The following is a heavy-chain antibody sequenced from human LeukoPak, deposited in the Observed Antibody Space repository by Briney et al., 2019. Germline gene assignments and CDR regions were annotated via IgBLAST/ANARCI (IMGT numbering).Heavy chain of an antibody. D-gene: IGHD3-9*01. CDR3: ARGLRRGYDILTGYYWSSFDY. CDR2: INHSGST. Sequence: PSETLSLTCAVYGGSFSGYYWSWIRQPPGKGLYWIGEINHSGSTNYNPSLKSRVTISVDTSKNQFSLKLSSVTAADTAVYYFARGLRRGYDILTGYYWSSFDYWGQGTLVTVSS. V-gene: IGHV4-34*01. J-gene: IGHJ4*02. CDR1: GGSFSGYY.